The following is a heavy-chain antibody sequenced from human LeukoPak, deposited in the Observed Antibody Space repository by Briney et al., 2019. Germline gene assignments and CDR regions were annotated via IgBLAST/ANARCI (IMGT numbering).Heavy chain of an antibody. D-gene: IGHD5-24*01. V-gene: IGHV3-23*01. Sequence: GGSLRLSCAASGFTLSSYAMSWVRQAPGKGLEWVSAISGSGGSTYYADSVKGRFTISRDNSKNTLYLQMNSLRAEDTAVYYCAKARVEMATISEFDYWGQGTLVTVSS. CDR1: GFTLSSYA. J-gene: IGHJ4*02. CDR3: AKARVEMATISEFDY. CDR2: ISGSGGST.